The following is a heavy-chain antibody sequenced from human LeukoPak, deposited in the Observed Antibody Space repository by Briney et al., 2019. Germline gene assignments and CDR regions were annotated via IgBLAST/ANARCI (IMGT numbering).Heavy chain of an antibody. D-gene: IGHD3-22*01. V-gene: IGHV3-30-3*01. J-gene: IGHJ4*02. CDR3: ARDYYDSSGYLHD. CDR1: GFTFSRYA. CDR2: ISYDGSNK. Sequence: GRSLRLSCAASGFTFSRYAMHWARQAPGKGLEWVTVISYDGSNKYYADSVKGRFTISRDNSKNTLYLQMNSLRAEDTAVYYCARDYYDSSGYLHDWGQGTLVTVSS.